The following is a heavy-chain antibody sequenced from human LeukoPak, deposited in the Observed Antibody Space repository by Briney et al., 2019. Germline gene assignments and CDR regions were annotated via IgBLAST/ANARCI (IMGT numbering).Heavy chain of an antibody. V-gene: IGHV3-15*01. J-gene: IGHJ5*02. CDR1: GFTFSSYC. D-gene: IGHD2-21*02. Sequence: PGGSLRLSCAASGFTFSSYCMSWVRQAPGKGLEWVGRIQSKTDSGTTDYAAPVKGRFTISRDDSKNTPYLQMNSLKTDDTAVYYCTTELYCGGDCYPGAWGQGTLVTVSS. CDR3: TTELYCGGDCYPGA. CDR2: IQSKTDSGTT.